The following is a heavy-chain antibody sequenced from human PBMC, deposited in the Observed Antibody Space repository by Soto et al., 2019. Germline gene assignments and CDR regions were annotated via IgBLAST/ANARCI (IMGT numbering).Heavy chain of an antibody. D-gene: IGHD3-16*01. CDR3: RRHTSHMLLGYSYYGMVV. J-gene: IGHJ6*02. CDR1: GDSFTSYW. CDR2: IDPSDSYT. V-gene: IGHV5-10-1*01. Sequence: GESLKISCKGSGDSFTSYWISWVRQMPGKGLEWMGRIDPSDSYTNYSPSFQCHVTISAERSISTAYLQWSSLNASDTAMYYCRRHTSHMLLGYSYYGMVVWGQGTTQTVSS.